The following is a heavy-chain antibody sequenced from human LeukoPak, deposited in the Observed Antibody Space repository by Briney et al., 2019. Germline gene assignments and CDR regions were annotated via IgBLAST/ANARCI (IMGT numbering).Heavy chain of an antibody. D-gene: IGHD3-22*01. Sequence: GGSLRLSCAASGFTFSDHYMDWVRQAPGKGLEWVGRTRNKANSYTTEYAASVKGRFTISRDDSKNSLYLQMNSLKTEDTAVYYCARVYYDSSGSQIDYWGQGTLVTVSS. V-gene: IGHV3-72*01. CDR3: ARVYYDSSGSQIDY. CDR2: TRNKANSYTT. CDR1: GFTFSDHY. J-gene: IGHJ4*02.